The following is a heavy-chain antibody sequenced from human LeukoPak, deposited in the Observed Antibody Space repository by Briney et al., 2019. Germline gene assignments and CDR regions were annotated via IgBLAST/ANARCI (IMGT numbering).Heavy chain of an antibody. Sequence: PSETLSLTCAVYGGTFSGYCWNWIRQPPGEGLEWVGEINHSGTTNYNPSLKTRVTISVDTSKNQFSLKVGSVTAGDTAVYYCARSYDYVWGSYRYTPTFDYWGQGNLVTVSS. J-gene: IGHJ4*02. CDR3: ARSYDYVWGSYRYTPTFDY. CDR1: GGTFSGYC. CDR2: INHSGTT. D-gene: IGHD3-16*02. V-gene: IGHV4-34*01.